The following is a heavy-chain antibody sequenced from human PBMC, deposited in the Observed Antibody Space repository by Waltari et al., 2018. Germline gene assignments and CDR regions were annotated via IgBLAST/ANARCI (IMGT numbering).Heavy chain of an antibody. CDR1: GFTFSDHG. J-gene: IGHJ6*02. CDR2: IWSDGSNT. Sequence: QVQLVESGGGVVQAGKSLRLSCAVSGFTFSDHGMHWVRQVPGKGLEWLEIIWSDGSNTYFLESVKGRFTISRDNSKNTLYLQMDSLRAEDTGVYYCARDLMLRSFYYYGLDVWGQGTTVTVSS. CDR3: ARDLMLRSFYYYGLDV. D-gene: IGHD3-10*01. V-gene: IGHV3-33*08.